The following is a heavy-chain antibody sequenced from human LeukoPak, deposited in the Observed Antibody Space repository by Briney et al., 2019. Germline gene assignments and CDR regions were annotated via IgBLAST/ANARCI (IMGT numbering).Heavy chain of an antibody. CDR2: IYYTGKT. J-gene: IGHJ4*02. Sequence: SETLSLTCTVSGASISNYYWSWLRKPPGKALEWIGYIYYTGKTYYNPSLEGRVTILVDTSRNHFSVKLSSVTAADTAVYYCARSQNYYGSGDYWSQGTLVTVSS. D-gene: IGHD3-10*01. CDR1: GASISNYY. CDR3: ARSQNYYGSGDY. V-gene: IGHV4-59*01.